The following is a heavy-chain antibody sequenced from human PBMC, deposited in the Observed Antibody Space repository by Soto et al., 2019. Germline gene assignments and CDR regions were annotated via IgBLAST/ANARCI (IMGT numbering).Heavy chain of an antibody. J-gene: IGHJ5*02. Sequence: GGSLRLSCAASGFTFSSYAMSWVRQAPGKGLEWVSAISGSGGSTYYADSVKGRFTISRDNSKNTLYLQMNSLRAEDTAVYYFAKWGVPAASGEGISWFDPWGQGTLVTVSS. D-gene: IGHD2-2*01. CDR2: ISGSGGST. CDR1: GFTFSSYA. CDR3: AKWGVPAASGEGISWFDP. V-gene: IGHV3-23*01.